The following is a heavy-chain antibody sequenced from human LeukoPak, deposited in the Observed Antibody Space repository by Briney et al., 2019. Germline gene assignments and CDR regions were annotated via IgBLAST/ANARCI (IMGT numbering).Heavy chain of an antibody. Sequence: SETLSLTCTVAGGSISSGIYYWSWIRQHPGKGLEWIGYIYYSGSTYYNPSLKSRVTISVDTSKNQFSLKLSSVTAADTAVYYCARGPSSGYGLLFDYWGQGTLVTVSS. CDR3: ARGPSSGYGLLFDY. D-gene: IGHD5-12*01. CDR1: GGSISSGIYY. V-gene: IGHV4-31*03. CDR2: IYYSGST. J-gene: IGHJ4*02.